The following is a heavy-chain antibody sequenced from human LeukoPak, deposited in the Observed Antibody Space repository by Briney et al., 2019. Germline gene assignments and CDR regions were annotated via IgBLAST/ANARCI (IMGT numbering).Heavy chain of an antibody. J-gene: IGHJ4*02. CDR3: ARDLDCSGGSCYSY. V-gene: IGHV3-11*04. CDR1: GFTFSDYY. Sequence: GGSLRLSCAASGFTFSDYYMSWIRQAPGKGLEWVSYISSSGSTRHYADSVKGRFPISRDSGKKSLYLQMNSLGAEDTAVYYCARDLDCSGGSCYSYWGQGTLVTVSS. D-gene: IGHD2-15*01. CDR2: ISSSGSTR.